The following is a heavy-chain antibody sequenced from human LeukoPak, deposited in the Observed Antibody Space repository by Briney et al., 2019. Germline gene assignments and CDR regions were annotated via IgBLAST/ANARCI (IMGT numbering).Heavy chain of an antibody. J-gene: IGHJ5*02. CDR1: GGTFSSYA. CDR2: MIPIFGTA. Sequence: SVKVSCKASGGTFSSYAISWVRQATGQGLEWMGRMIPIFGTATYAQKFQGRVTITTDESTSTAYMELSSLRSEDTAVYYSARGITGDNWFDPWGQGTLVTVSS. CDR3: ARGITGDNWFDP. D-gene: IGHD1-20*01. V-gene: IGHV1-69*05.